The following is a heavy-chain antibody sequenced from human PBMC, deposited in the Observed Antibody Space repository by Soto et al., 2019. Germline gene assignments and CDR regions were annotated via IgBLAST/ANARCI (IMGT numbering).Heavy chain of an antibody. CDR1: GYGFTTYG. CDR3: ARGRYWDY. Sequence: QVHLVQSGAEVKKPGASGKVSCKGSGYGFTTYGITWVRQAPGQGLEWMAWISAHNGKTYYAQKIQGRVTVTRDTSTSTAYVELRSLRYDDTAVYYCARGRYWDYWGHGALVTVSS. J-gene: IGHJ4*01. CDR2: ISAHNGKT. V-gene: IGHV1-18*01. D-gene: IGHD2-8*02.